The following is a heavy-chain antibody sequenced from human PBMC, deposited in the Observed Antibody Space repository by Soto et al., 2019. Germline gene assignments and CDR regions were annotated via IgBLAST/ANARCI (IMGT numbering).Heavy chain of an antibody. Sequence: PSETLSLTCTVSGDSISKSGHYWGWIRQPPGKALEWIGGIDYRGSTLYNPSLRSRITMSIDTSKKCFSLKLTSASASDTALYYCPRLLTPYDTPGPSWFGPWGQGTLVTVSS. CDR1: GDSISKSGHY. J-gene: IGHJ5*02. V-gene: IGHV4-39*02. D-gene: IGHD3-9*01. CDR2: IDYRGST. CDR3: PRLLTPYDTPGPSWFGP.